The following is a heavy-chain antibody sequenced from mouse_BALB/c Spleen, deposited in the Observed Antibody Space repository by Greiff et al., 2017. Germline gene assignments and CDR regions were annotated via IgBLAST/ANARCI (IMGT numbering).Heavy chain of an antibody. CDR2: ISSGGST. V-gene: IGHV5-6-5*01. D-gene: IGHD2-3*01. J-gene: IGHJ4*01. CDR1: GFSFSSYA. CDR3: ARGDDGYYVDAMDY. Sequence: EVKLVESGGGLVKPGESLKLSCAASGFSFSSYAMSWVRQTPEKRLEWVASISSGGSTYYPDSVKGRFTISRDNARNILYLQMSSLRSEDTAMYYCARGDDGYYVDAMDYWGQGTSVTVSS.